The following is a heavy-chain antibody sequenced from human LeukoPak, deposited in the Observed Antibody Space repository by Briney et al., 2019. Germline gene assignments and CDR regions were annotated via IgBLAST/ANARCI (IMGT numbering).Heavy chain of an antibody. CDR1: GGSFSGYY. V-gene: IGHV4-34*01. Sequence: PSETLSLTCAVYGGSFSGYYWSWIRQPPGKGLEWIGEINHSGSTNSNPSLKSRVTISVDTSKNQFSLKLSSVTAADTAVYYCARVMELVYYFDYWGQGTLVTVSS. CDR3: ARVMELVYYFDY. CDR2: INHSGST. J-gene: IGHJ4*02. D-gene: IGHD2-8*01.